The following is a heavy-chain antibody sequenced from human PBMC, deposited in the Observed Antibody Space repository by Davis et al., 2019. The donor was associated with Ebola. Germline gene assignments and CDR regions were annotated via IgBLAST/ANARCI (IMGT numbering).Heavy chain of an antibody. Sequence: MPSETLSLTCTVSGGSISSSSYYWGWIRQPPGKGLEWIGSIYYSGSTSYSPSLKSRVTISVDTSKNHFSLKLLSVTAADTAVYYCARRQGSKFDSWGQGTLVTVSS. CDR2: IYYSGST. CDR1: GGSISSSSYY. J-gene: IGHJ4*02. CDR3: ARRQGSKFDS. V-gene: IGHV4-39*07.